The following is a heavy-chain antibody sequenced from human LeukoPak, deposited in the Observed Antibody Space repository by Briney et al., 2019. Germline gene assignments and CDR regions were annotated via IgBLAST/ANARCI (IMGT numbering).Heavy chain of an antibody. CDR1: GGSISSYY. CDR3: ARDGGQWLATPFDY. D-gene: IGHD6-19*01. Sequence: SETLSLTCTVSGGSISSYYWSWIRQPAGKGLEWIGRIYTSGSTNYNPSLTSRVTMSVDTSKNQFSLKLSSVTAADTAVYYCARDGGQWLATPFDYWGQGTLVTVSS. V-gene: IGHV4-4*07. CDR2: IYTSGST. J-gene: IGHJ4*02.